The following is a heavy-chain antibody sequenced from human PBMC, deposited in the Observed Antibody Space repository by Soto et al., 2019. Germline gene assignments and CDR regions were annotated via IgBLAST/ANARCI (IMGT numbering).Heavy chain of an antibody. V-gene: IGHV1-3*01. D-gene: IGHD3-9*01. Sequence: ASVKVSCKASGYSLSTYAMHWVRQAPGQSLEWMGWINVGSGNKKYSPRFQDRVTITRDTSASTAYMELSSLTSEDTAVYYCARRGALTSYYYGYYFDYWGQGALVTVSS. CDR1: GYSLSTYA. CDR3: ARRGALTSYYYGYYFDY. J-gene: IGHJ4*02. CDR2: INVGSGNK.